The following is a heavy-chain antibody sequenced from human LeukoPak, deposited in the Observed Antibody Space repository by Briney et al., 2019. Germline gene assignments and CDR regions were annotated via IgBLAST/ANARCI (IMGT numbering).Heavy chain of an antibody. Sequence: GGSLRLSCAASGFTFNNYAMSWVRQAPGKGLEWVAAISGSGDSTYYGDSVKGRFTISRDNSKNTLYLQMNSLRAEDTAVYYCAKDKSNNWYDFDYWGQGTLFTVSS. V-gene: IGHV3-23*01. CDR1: GFTFNNYA. CDR3: AKDKSNNWYDFDY. CDR2: ISGSGDST. J-gene: IGHJ4*02. D-gene: IGHD6-13*01.